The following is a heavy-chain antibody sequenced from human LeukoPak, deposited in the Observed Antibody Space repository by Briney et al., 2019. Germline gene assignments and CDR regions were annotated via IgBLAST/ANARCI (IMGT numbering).Heavy chain of an antibody. V-gene: IGHV1-2*02. CDR3: ARSPVVVVAASYY. J-gene: IGHJ4*02. CDR2: INPNSGGT. Sequence: ASVKVSCKASGYTFTGYYMHWVRQAPGQGLEWMGWINPNSGGTNYAQKFQGRVTMTRDTSISTPYMELSRLGSDDTAVYYCARSPVVVVAASYYWGQGTLVTVSS. D-gene: IGHD2-15*01. CDR1: GYTFTGYY.